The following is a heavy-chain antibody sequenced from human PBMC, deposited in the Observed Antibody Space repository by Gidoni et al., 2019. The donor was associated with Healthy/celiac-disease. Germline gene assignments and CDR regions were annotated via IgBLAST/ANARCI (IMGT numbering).Heavy chain of an antibody. CDR2: ISGSGGST. CDR3: AKDGGGIVVVPAAS. V-gene: IGHV3-23*01. J-gene: IGHJ4*02. CDR1: GFTFRSYA. D-gene: IGHD2-2*01. Sequence: EVQLLESGGGLVQPGGSLRLSCAASGFTFRSYAMSWVRQAPGKGLEWVSAISGSGGSTYYADSVKGRFTISRDNSKNTLYLQMNSLRAEDTAVYYCAKDGGGIVVVPAASWGQGTLVTVSS.